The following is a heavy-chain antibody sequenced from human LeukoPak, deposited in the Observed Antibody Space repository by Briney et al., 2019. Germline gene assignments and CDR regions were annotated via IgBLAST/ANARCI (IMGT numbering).Heavy chain of an antibody. V-gene: IGHV4-61*02. J-gene: IGHJ5*02. Sequence: PSETLSLTCTVSGGSISSSSYYWSWIRQPAGKGLEWIGRIYTSGSTNYNPSLKSRVTMSVDTSKNQFSLKLSSVTAADTAVYYCARASSTSYYRCESNWFDPWGQGTLVTVSS. CDR3: ARASSTSYYRCESNWFDP. CDR2: IYTSGST. CDR1: GGSISSSSYY. D-gene: IGHD2-2*01.